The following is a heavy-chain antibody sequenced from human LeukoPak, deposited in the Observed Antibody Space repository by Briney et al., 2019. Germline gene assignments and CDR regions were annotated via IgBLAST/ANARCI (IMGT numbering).Heavy chain of an antibody. CDR2: MNPNSGNT. J-gene: IGHJ4*02. CDR3: ARGYCSSTSCLPDY. CDR1: GYTFTSYD. D-gene: IGHD2-2*01. V-gene: IGHV1-8*03. Sequence: GASVKVSCKASGYTFTSYDINWVRQATGQGLEWMGWMNPNSGNTGYAQKFQGRVTITRNTSISTAYMELSSLRSEDTAVYYCARGYCSSTSCLPDYRGQGTLVTVSS.